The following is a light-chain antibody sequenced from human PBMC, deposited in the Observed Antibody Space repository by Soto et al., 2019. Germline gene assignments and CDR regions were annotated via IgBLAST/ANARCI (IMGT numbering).Light chain of an antibody. Sequence: DIVMTQSPDSLAVSLGERATINCKSSQSVLYSSNNKNYLAWYQQKPGQPPKLLIYWASTRESGVPDRFSGSGSGTDFTLTISSLQAEDVALYYCQQHYSTPRTFGQRTKLEIK. V-gene: IGKV4-1*01. CDR2: WAS. CDR3: QQHYSTPRT. CDR1: QSVLYSSNNKNY. J-gene: IGKJ2*02.